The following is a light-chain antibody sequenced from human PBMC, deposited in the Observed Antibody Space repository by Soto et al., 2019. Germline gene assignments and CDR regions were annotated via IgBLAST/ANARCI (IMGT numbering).Light chain of an antibody. V-gene: IGLV1-44*01. J-gene: IGLJ2*01. CDR3: SAWDYSLNGVV. CDR1: SSNIGSKT. CDR2: SNN. Sequence: QSVLTQPPSASGTPGQRVTISCSGSSSNIGSKTVNWYQQLPGTAPKLLIYSNNQRPSGVPDRFSGSKSGTSASLAISGLQSEDYADYYCSAWDYSLNGVVFGGGTQLTVL.